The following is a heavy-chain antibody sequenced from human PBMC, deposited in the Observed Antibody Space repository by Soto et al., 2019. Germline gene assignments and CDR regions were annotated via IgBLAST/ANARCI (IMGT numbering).Heavy chain of an antibody. D-gene: IGHD3-16*02. V-gene: IGHV1-3*01. Sequence: QVQLVQSGAEVKKPGASVKVSCKASGYTFTSYAMHWVRQAPGQRLEWMGWINAGNGNTKYSQKFRGRVTITRDTSASTAYMELSSLRSEDTAVYYCARWADGAFGGVIVILGFDYWGQGTLVTVSS. CDR1: GYTFTSYA. CDR3: ARWADGAFGGVIVILGFDY. CDR2: INAGNGNT. J-gene: IGHJ4*02.